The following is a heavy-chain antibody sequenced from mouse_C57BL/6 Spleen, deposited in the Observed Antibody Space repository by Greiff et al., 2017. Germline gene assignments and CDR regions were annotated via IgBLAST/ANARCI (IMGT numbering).Heavy chain of an antibody. V-gene: IGHV5-16*01. J-gene: IGHJ2*02. CDR3: ARGNSNYGDYFDY. D-gene: IGHD2-5*01. CDR1: GFTFSDYY. CDR2: INYDGSST. Sequence: EVMLVESEGGLVQPGSSMKLSCTASGFTFSDYYMAWVRQVPEKGLEWVANINYDGSSTYYLDSLKSSLIISRDNAKNILYLQMSSLKSEDTASFSCARGNSNYGDYFDYWGQGTSLTVSS.